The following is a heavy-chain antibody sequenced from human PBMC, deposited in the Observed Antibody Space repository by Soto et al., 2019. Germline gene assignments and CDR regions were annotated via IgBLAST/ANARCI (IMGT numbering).Heavy chain of an antibody. V-gene: IGHV5-10-1*01. Sequence: PGESLKISCKGSGYSFAGYWITWVRQKPGKGLEWMGRIDPSDSQTYYSPSFRGHVTISVTKSTTTVFLQWSSLRASDTAMYYCARQIYDSGTGPNFQYYFDSWGHGTTVTVSS. CDR2: IDPSDSQT. CDR1: GYSFAGYW. J-gene: IGHJ4*01. CDR3: ARQIYDSGTGPNFQYYFDS. D-gene: IGHD6-13*01.